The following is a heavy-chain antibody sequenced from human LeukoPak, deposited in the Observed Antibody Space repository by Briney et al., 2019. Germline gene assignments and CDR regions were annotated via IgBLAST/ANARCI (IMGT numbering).Heavy chain of an antibody. CDR3: ARHHYGSGTYYIDY. Sequence: SETLSLTCTVSGGSIRSYYWAWIRQPPGKRLEWIGSIYYSGTTHYNLPLKSRVTISVDTSKNQFSLKMSSVTATDTAVYYCARHHYGSGTYYIDYWGQGTLVTVSS. J-gene: IGHJ4*02. CDR2: IYYSGTT. CDR1: GGSIRSYY. V-gene: IGHV4-39*01. D-gene: IGHD3-10*01.